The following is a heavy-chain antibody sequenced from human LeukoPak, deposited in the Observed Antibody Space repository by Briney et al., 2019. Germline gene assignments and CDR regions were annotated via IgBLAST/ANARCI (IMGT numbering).Heavy chain of an antibody. CDR2: ISHSGSA. D-gene: IGHD3-16*01. CDR1: GGSVRGYY. CDR3: ARNLCHNNGQYVGNLYYIDV. Sequence: PSETLSLTCTVSGGSVRGYYWSWIRQPPGKGLEWIGYISHSGSANYNPSLKSRVTISVGSSQTQVSLDLTSVTAADTAVYYCARNLCHNNGQYVGNLYYIDVWRKGTTVTVSS. V-gene: IGHV4-59*02. J-gene: IGHJ6*03.